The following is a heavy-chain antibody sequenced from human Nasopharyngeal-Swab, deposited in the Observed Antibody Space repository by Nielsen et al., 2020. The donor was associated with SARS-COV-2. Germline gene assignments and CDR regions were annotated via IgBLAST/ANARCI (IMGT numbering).Heavy chain of an antibody. CDR3: ARDGLDYDFWSAYFMDV. CDR2: ISSSSSYI. J-gene: IGHJ6*02. CDR1: GFTHNNYN. D-gene: IGHD3-3*01. V-gene: IGHV3-21*01. Sequence: GGSLRRYCAASGFTHNNYNFNWVRQAPGKGLEWVSSISSSSSYIYYADSVKGRFTISRDNAKNSLYLQMNSLRAEDTAVYYCARDGLDYDFWSAYFMDVWGQGTTVTVSS.